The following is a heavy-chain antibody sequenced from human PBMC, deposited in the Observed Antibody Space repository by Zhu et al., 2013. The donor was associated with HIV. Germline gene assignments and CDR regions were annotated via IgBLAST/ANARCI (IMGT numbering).Heavy chain of an antibody. CDR3: AAGGGTMIVVEN. CDR2: IVVGSGNT. CDR1: GFTFTSSA. D-gene: IGHD3-22*01. Sequence: QMQLVQSGPEVKKPGTSVKVSCKASGFTFTSSAVQWVRQARGQRLEWIGWIVVGSGNTNYAQKFQERVTITRDMSTSTAYMELSSLRSEDTAVYYCAAGGGTMIVVENWGQGTLVTVSS. V-gene: IGHV1-58*01. J-gene: IGHJ4*02.